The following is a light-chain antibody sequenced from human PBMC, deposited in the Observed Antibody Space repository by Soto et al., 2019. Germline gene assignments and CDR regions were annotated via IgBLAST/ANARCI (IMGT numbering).Light chain of an antibody. CDR2: DAS. J-gene: IGKJ2*01. CDR3: QQRNNSPHMYT. CDR1: QSVRSY. Sequence: EIVLTQSPATLSLSPGERATLSCRASQSVRSYLAWYQQKPGQVPRLLIHDASNRATGIPARFSGSGSGTDFTLTISSLEPEDFAVYYCQQRNNSPHMYTFGHGTKLEIK. V-gene: IGKV3-11*01.